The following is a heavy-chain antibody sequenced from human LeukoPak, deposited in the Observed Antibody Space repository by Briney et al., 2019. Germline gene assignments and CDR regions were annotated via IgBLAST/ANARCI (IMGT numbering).Heavy chain of an antibody. D-gene: IGHD6-6*01. Sequence: SETLSLTCAVYGGSFSGYYWSWIRQPPGKGLGWIGEINHSGSTNYNPSLKSRVTISVDTSKNQFSLKLSSVTAADTAVYYCASTGSSSLNWFDPWGQGTLVTVSS. J-gene: IGHJ5*02. V-gene: IGHV4-34*01. CDR3: ASTGSSSLNWFDP. CDR2: INHSGST. CDR1: GGSFSGYY.